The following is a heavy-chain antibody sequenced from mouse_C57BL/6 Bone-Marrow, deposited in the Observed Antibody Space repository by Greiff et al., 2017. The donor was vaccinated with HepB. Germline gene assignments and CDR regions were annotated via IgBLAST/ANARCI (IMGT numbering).Heavy chain of an antibody. CDR3: ARKGDYCGSSYWYFDV. Sequence: EVKLVESGGGLVQPGGSLKLSCAASGFTFSDYGMAWVRQAPRKGPEWVAFISNLAYSIYYADTVTGRFTISRENAKNTLYLEMSILRTEDTAMYYCARKGDYCGSSYWYFDVWGTGTTVTVSS. CDR1: GFTFSDYG. V-gene: IGHV5-15*01. CDR2: ISNLAYSI. D-gene: IGHD1-1*01. J-gene: IGHJ1*03.